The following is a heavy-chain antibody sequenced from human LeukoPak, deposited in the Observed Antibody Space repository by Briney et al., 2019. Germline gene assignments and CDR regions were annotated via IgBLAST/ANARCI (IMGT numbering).Heavy chain of an antibody. Sequence: GGSLRLSCAASGFTFSSYWMSWVRQAPGKGLEWVANIKEDGSEKYYVDSVKGRFTISRDNAKNSLYLQMNNLRAEDTAFYYCVRHDFWSGFKGGDYWGQGTLVTVSS. CDR3: VRHDFWSGFKGGDY. V-gene: IGHV3-7*03. J-gene: IGHJ4*02. CDR1: GFTFSSYW. D-gene: IGHD3-3*01. CDR2: IKEDGSEK.